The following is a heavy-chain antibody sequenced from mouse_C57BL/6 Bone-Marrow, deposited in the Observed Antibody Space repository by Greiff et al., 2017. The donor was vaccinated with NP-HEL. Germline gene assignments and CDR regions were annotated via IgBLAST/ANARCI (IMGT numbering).Heavy chain of an antibody. J-gene: IGHJ1*03. CDR3: ARETAQATSHWYFDV. CDR1: GFSLTSYA. Sequence: VKLMESGPGLVAPSQSLSITCTVSGFSLTSYAISWVRQPPGKGLEWLGVIWTGGGTNYNSALKSRLSISKDNSKSQVFLKMNSLQTDDTARYYCARETAQATSHWYFDVWGTGTTVTVSS. V-gene: IGHV2-9-1*01. D-gene: IGHD3-2*02. CDR2: IWTGGGT.